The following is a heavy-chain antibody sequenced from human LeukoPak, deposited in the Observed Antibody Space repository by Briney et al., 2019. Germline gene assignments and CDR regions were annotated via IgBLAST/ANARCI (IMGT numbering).Heavy chain of an antibody. CDR3: ASSAAALVVPSS. CDR2: IYHSGST. Sequence: PSGTLSLTCAVSGGSISSRNWWSWVRQPPGKGLEWIGEIYHSGSTNYNPSLQSRVTISVDKSKNHFSLRLSSVTAADTAVYYCASSAAALVVPSSWGQGTLVTVSS. CDR1: GGSISSRNW. J-gene: IGHJ5*02. V-gene: IGHV4-4*02. D-gene: IGHD2-15*01.